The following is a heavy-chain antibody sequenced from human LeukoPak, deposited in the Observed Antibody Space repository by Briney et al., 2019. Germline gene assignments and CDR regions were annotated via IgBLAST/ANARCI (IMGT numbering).Heavy chain of an antibody. J-gene: IGHJ3*02. D-gene: IGHD3-10*01. CDR1: GGTFSSYA. CDR2: IIPILGIA. Sequence: SVKVSCKASGGTFSSYAISWVRQAPGQGLEWMGRIIPILGIANYAQTFQGRVTITADKSTSTAYMELSSLRSEDTAVYYCASAHYYGSGSYFAFDIWGQGTMVTVSS. CDR3: ASAHYYGSGSYFAFDI. V-gene: IGHV1-69*04.